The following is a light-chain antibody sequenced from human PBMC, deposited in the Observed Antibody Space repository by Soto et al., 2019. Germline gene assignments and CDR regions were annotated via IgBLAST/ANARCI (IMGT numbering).Light chain of an antibody. Sequence: QSALTQPASVSGSPGQSITISCTGTSSDVGGNKYVSWYQQHPGEAPKLVIYEVSNRPSGVSNRFSGSKSGNTASLTISGLQAEDEADYYCSSYTSSSTYVFGTGTKVTVL. J-gene: IGLJ1*01. CDR1: SSDVGGNKY. CDR2: EVS. V-gene: IGLV2-14*01. CDR3: SSYTSSSTYV.